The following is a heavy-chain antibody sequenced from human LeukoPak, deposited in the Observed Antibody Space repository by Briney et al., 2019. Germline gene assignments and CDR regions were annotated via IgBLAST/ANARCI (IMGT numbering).Heavy chain of an antibody. CDR2: ITGSGDGT. CDR1: GFTFSTYA. Sequence: GGSLRLSCAASGFTFSTYAMTWVRQAPGKGLEWVSSITGSGDGTSAADSVTGRFSISRDNSKSTLYLQMNSLRVEDTAVYYCAKVAKYYYGSETYYFFEHWGQGTPVTASS. J-gene: IGHJ4*02. CDR3: AKVAKYYYGSETYYFFEH. V-gene: IGHV3-23*01. D-gene: IGHD3-10*01.